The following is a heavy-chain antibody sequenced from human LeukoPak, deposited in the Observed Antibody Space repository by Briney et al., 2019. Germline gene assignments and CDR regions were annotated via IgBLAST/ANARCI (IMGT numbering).Heavy chain of an antibody. CDR1: GGSISSYY. D-gene: IGHD4-17*01. V-gene: IGHV4-59*12. CDR3: AREHYGDYENQGPDY. J-gene: IGHJ4*02. Sequence: PSETLSLTCTVSGGSISSYYWSWIRQPPGKGLEWIGYIYYSGSTNYNPSLKSRVTISVDTSKNQFSLKLSSVTAADTAVYYCAREHYGDYENQGPDYWGQGTLVTVSS. CDR2: IYYSGST.